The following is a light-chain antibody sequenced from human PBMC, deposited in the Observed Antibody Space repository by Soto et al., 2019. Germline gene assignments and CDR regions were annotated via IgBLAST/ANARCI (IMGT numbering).Light chain of an antibody. Sequence: QSVLTQPRSVSGSPGQSVTISCTGTSSDVGGYNYVSWYLQHPGKAPKVMIYDVSKRPSGVPDRFSGSKSGNTASLTISGLQSEDEADYYCCSFAGNYIYVLGNGTKVTVL. CDR2: DVS. CDR3: CSFAGNYIYV. CDR1: SSDVGGYNY. J-gene: IGLJ1*01. V-gene: IGLV2-11*01.